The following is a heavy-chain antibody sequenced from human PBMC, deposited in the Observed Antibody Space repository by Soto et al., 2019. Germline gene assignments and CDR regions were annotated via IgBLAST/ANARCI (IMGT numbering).Heavy chain of an antibody. CDR3: ARDPYSSSLFSAAHDAFDI. V-gene: IGHV3-30-3*01. CDR2: ISYDGSNK. J-gene: IGHJ3*02. Sequence: PGGSLRLSCAASGFTFSSYAMHWVRQAPGKGLEWVAVISYDGSNKYYADSVKGRFTISRDNSKNTLYLQMNSLRAEDTAVYYCARDPYSSSLFSAAHDAFDIWGQGTMVTVSS. CDR1: GFTFSSYA. D-gene: IGHD6-6*01.